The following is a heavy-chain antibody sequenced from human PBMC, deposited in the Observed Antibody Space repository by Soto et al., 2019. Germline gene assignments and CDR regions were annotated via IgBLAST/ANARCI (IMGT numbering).Heavy chain of an antibody. CDR3: ARDLPVTDV. D-gene: IGHD4-17*01. CDR1: GYSISSGYY. J-gene: IGHJ3*01. Sequence: SSETLSLTCAVSGYSISSGYYWGWIRQPPGKGLEWIGSIYHSGSTYYNPSLKSRVTISVDTSKNQFYLKLSTVTAADTAVYYWARDLPVTDVWGQGTMVTVSS. CDR2: IYHSGST. V-gene: IGHV4-38-2*02.